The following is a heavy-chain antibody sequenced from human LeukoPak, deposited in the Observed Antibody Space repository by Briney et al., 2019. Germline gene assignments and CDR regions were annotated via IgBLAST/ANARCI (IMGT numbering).Heavy chain of an antibody. D-gene: IGHD3-10*01. Sequence: GGSLRLSCAASGYTFNSYAMSWVRQAPGKGLEWVSAISGSGGSTYYADSVKGRFTISRDNSKNTLYLQMNSLRAEDTALYYCAKEPASGSCFDYWGQRTLVTVSS. CDR3: AKEPASGSCFDY. V-gene: IGHV3-23*01. J-gene: IGHJ4*02. CDR2: ISGSGGST. CDR1: GYTFNSYA.